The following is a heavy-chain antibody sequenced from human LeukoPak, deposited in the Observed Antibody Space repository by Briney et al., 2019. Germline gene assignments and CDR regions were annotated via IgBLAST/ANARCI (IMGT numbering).Heavy chain of an antibody. Sequence: PGGSLRLSCAVSGFTFSSDGMSWVRQAPGKGLEWVPSISASGGGTVYADSVKGRVTISRDNSKNTLYLQMDSLRAEDTAVYSCAKNLLGSEAFSWYFDLWGRGTLVTVSS. CDR1: GFTFSSDG. D-gene: IGHD3-10*01. V-gene: IGHV3-23*01. J-gene: IGHJ2*01. CDR2: ISASGGGT. CDR3: AKNLLGSEAFSWYFDL.